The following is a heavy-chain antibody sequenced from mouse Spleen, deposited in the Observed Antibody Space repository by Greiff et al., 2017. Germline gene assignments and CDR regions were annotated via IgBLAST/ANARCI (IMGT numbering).Heavy chain of an antibody. V-gene: IGHV7-3*01. CDR3: ARSDGYYFYWYFDV. J-gene: IGHJ1*01. CDR2: IRNKANGYTT. CDR1: GFTFTDYY. D-gene: IGHD2-3*01. Sequence: EVQVVESGGGLVQPGGSLSLSCAASGFTFTDYYMSWVRQPPGKALEWLGFIRNKANGYTTEYSASVKGRFTISRDNSQSILYLQMNALRAEDSATYYYARSDGYYFYWYFDVWGAGTTVTVSS.